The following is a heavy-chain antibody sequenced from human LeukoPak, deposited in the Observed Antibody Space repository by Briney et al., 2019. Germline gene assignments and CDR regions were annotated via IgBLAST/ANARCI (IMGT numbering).Heavy chain of an antibody. Sequence: PGGSLRLSCAASGFTVSSNYMSWVRQAPGKGLEWVSVIYSGGSTYYADSVKGRFTISRDNSKNTLYLQMNSLRAEDTAVYYCARDRGRYGDYYYFDYWGQGTLVTVSS. CDR3: ARDRGRYGDYYYFDY. J-gene: IGHJ4*02. V-gene: IGHV3-66*01. D-gene: IGHD4-17*01. CDR1: GFTVSSNY. CDR2: IYSGGST.